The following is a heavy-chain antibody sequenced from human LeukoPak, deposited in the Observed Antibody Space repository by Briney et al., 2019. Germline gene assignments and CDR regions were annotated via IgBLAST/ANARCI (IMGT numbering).Heavy chain of an antibody. CDR2: IFHGGGT. Sequence: PSETLSLTCTVSGGSISSSSYYWGWIRQPPGKGLEWIGSIFHGGGTYYDPSLKSRVTISVDTSKNQFSLKLSSVTAADTAVYYCASGDSIGRPFAYWGQGTLVTVSS. CDR1: GGSISSSSYY. V-gene: IGHV4-39*01. J-gene: IGHJ4*02. D-gene: IGHD2-21*01. CDR3: ASGDSIGRPFAY.